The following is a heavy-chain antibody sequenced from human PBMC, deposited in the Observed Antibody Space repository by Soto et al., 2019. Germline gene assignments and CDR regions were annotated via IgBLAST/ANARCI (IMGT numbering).Heavy chain of an antibody. V-gene: IGHV3-23*01. CDR3: ANADGGKRSASAYDS. Sequence: EVQVLESGGGLGQPGGSLRLSCVASGFTYSNYAMSWVRQAPGKGLEWISTISGGGNTAYYADSVKGRFSVSRDNSRNTVYLQINSLRDEDTAMYYCANADGGKRSASAYDSWGQGTLVTVSS. CDR2: ISGGGNTA. D-gene: IGHD3-22*01. CDR1: GFTYSNYA. J-gene: IGHJ4*02.